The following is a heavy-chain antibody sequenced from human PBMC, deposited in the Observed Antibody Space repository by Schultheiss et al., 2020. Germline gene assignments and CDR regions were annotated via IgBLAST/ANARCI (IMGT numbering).Heavy chain of an antibody. CDR1: GGSFSGYY. Sequence: TLSLTCAVYGGSFSGYYWSWIRQPPGKGLEWIGEINHSGSTNYNPSLKSRVTISVDTSKNQFSLKLSSVTAADTAVYYCARHYCSTSTCYFDYWGKGTLVTVSS. CDR3: ARHYCSTSTCYFDY. CDR2: INHSGST. V-gene: IGHV4-34*01. J-gene: IGHJ4*02. D-gene: IGHD2-2*01.